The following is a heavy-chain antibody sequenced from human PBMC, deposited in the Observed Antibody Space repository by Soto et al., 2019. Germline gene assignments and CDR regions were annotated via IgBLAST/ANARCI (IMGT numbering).Heavy chain of an antibody. D-gene: IGHD5-12*01. CDR2: IFSSGST. Sequence: TSETMSLTCTVSGGSINTFYWSWVRQPAGKGLEWIGRIFSSGSTSFNPSLESRVAMSVDTSKNHFSLNLSSVTAADMAVYYCAREGSXSAYNFAHGIQLWSFDFWGQGALVTVS. CDR3: AREGSXSAYNFAHGIQLWSFDF. V-gene: IGHV4-4*07. CDR1: GGSINTFY. J-gene: IGHJ4*02.